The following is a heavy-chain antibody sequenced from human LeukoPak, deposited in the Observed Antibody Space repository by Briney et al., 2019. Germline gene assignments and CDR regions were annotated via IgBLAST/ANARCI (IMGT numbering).Heavy chain of an antibody. CDR1: GGSISSYY. Sequence: PSETLSLTCTVSGGSISSYYWSWIRQPPGKGLEWIGYIYSSGSATRNPSLRSRVTISVDTSKNQFSLKLSSVAAADTAVYYCARLSISSSSLYFDYWGLGTLVTVSS. V-gene: IGHV4-4*09. D-gene: IGHD6-6*01. CDR2: IYSSGSA. CDR3: ARLSISSSSLYFDY. J-gene: IGHJ4*02.